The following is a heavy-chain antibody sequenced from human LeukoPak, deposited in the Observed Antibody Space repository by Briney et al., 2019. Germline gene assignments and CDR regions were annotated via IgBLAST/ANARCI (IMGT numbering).Heavy chain of an antibody. CDR1: GGSISSYY. CDR2: IYYSGST. J-gene: IGHJ5*02. CDR3: AREPYGFNWFDP. Sequence: SETLSLTSTVSGGSISSYYWSWIRQPPGKGLEWIGYIYYSGSTNYNPSLKSRVTISVDTSKNQFSLKLSSVTAADTAVYYCAREPYGFNWFDPWGQGTLVTVSS. V-gene: IGHV4-59*01. D-gene: IGHD3-3*01.